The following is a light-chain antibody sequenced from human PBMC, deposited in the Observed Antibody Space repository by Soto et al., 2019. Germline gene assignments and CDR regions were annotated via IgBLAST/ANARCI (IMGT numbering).Light chain of an antibody. V-gene: IGKV3-20*01. CDR2: GAS. J-gene: IGKJ4*01. CDR3: QQYNNWSRAT. CDR1: QSVSSSY. Sequence: EIVLTQSPGTLSLSPGERATLSCRASQSVSSSYSAWYQRKHGQAPRLLLYGASSRATGIPDRLSGSGSGTDFTIPISRLEPEDFAVYYCQQYNNWSRATFGGGTKVDIK.